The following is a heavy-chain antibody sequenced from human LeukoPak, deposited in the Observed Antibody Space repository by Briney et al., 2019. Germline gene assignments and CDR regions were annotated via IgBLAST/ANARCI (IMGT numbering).Heavy chain of an antibody. V-gene: IGHV3-33*01. CDR1: GFTFSSHG. J-gene: IGHJ4*02. D-gene: IGHD6-13*01. CDR3: ARDSGSSWFGPLDY. Sequence: GGSLRLSCAASGFTFSSHGTHWVRQAPGKGLEWVAVIWYDGSNEFCADSVKGRFTISRDNSKNTLYLQMNSLRAEDTAVYYCARDSGSSWFGPLDYWGRGTLVTVSS. CDR2: IWYDGSNE.